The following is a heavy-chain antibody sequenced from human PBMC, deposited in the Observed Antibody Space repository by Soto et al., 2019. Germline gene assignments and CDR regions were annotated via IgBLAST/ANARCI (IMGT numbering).Heavy chain of an antibody. V-gene: IGHV3-30*03. CDR2: ISYDGSNT. CDR3: ALPTKYTSGWFGLIDF. Sequence: QVQLVESGGGMVQPGRSLRLSCAASGFTFSTYGMHWVRQVPGKGLEWVAVISYDGSNTYYADSVKGRFSISRDNSKNTLYLQMNSLTAEDTAVYYCALPTKYTSGWFGLIDFWGQGDLVTVS. CDR1: GFTFSTYG. D-gene: IGHD6-19*01. J-gene: IGHJ4*02.